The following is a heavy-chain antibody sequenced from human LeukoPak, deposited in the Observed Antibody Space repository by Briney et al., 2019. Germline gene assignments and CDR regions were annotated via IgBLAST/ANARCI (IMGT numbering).Heavy chain of an antibody. J-gene: IGHJ4*02. CDR3: ARDRASGWYRYFDY. CDR1: GFSFISYG. V-gene: IGHV3-21*01. D-gene: IGHD6-19*01. CDR2: ISSSSSYI. Sequence: GGSLRLSCAASGFSFISYGMHWVRQAPGKGLEWVSSISSSSSYIYYADSVKGRFTISRDNAKNSLYLQMNSLRAEDMAVYYCARDRASGWYRYFDYWGQGTLVTVSS.